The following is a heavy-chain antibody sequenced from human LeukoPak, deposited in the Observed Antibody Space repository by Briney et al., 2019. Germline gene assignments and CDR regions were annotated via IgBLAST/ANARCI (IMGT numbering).Heavy chain of an antibody. CDR1: GGSISSSNW. J-gene: IGHJ4*02. V-gene: IGHV4-4*02. Sequence: SGTLSLTCAVSGGSISSSNWWSWVRQPPGKGLEWIGEIYHSGSTNYNPSLKSRVTISVDTSKNQFSLKLSSVTAADTAVYYCARGGGSYSHTDYWGQGTLVTVSS. CDR3: ARGGGSYSHTDY. CDR2: IYHSGST. D-gene: IGHD1-26*01.